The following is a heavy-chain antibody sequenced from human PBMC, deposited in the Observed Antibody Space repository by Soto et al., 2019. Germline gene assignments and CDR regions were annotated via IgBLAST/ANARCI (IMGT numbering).Heavy chain of an antibody. D-gene: IGHD6-19*01. CDR1: GFTFSSYW. CDR2: INSDGSNT. Sequence: EVQLVESGGGLVQPGGSLRLSCAASGFTFSSYWMHWVRQAPGEGLVWVSRINSDGSNTTYADSVKGRFTTSRDNAKNTLFLQMNSLRGEDTAAYYCARHVAVATNSWGTYGMDVWGQGTTVTVSS. V-gene: IGHV3-74*01. CDR3: ARHVAVATNSWGTYGMDV. J-gene: IGHJ6*02.